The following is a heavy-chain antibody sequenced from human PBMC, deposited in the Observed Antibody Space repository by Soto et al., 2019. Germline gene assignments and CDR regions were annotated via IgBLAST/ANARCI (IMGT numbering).Heavy chain of an antibody. J-gene: IGHJ1*01. V-gene: IGHV1-69*01. Sequence: QEQLVQSGAEVKKPGSSVMVSCKASGGIFSSYAISWVRQAPGQGIEWMGGIISIFGTANYAQKFQGSFTITADESTNTAYMDLSSLKSEDMDIYSSAWGGGSYVWLNEFWCQCALVSVSS. CDR3: AWGGGSYVWLNEF. CDR2: IISIFGTA. CDR1: GGIFSSYA. D-gene: IGHD2-15*01.